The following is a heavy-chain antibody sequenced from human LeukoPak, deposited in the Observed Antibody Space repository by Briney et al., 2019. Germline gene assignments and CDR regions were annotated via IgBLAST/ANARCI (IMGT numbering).Heavy chain of an antibody. CDR3: ARGPPYIVVVTAIGFFDY. J-gene: IGHJ4*02. CDR2: INHSGST. D-gene: IGHD2-21*02. V-gene: IGHV4-34*01. Sequence: PGGSLRLSCAASGFTFNTYTMNWVRQAPGKGLEWIGEINHSGSTNYNPSLKSRVTISVDTSKNQFSLKVSSVTAADTAVYYCARGPPYIVVVTAIGFFDYWGQGTLVTVSS. CDR1: GFTFNTYT.